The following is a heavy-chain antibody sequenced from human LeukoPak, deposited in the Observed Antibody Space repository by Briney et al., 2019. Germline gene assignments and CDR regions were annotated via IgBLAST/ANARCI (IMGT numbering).Heavy chain of an antibody. J-gene: IGHJ4*02. D-gene: IGHD2-15*01. CDR1: GGTFSSYA. V-gene: IGHV1-69*04. Sequence: SVKVSCKASGGTFSSYAISWVRQAPGQGLEWMGRIIPILGIANYAQKFQGRVTITADKSTSIAYMELSSLRSEDTAVYYCAKDRDIVVVVAATFDYWGQGTLVTVSS. CDR2: IIPILGIA. CDR3: AKDRDIVVVVAATFDY.